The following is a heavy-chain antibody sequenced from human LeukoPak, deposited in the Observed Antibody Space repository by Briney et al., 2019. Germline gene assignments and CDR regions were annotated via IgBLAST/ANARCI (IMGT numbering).Heavy chain of an antibody. CDR2: INHSGST. CDR1: GGSFSGYY. Sequence: PSETLSLTCAVYGGSFSGYYWSWIRQPPGKGLEWIGEINHSGSTNYNPSLKSRVTISVDTSKNQFSLKLSSVTAADTAVYYCARDMAGATSFNYWGQGALVTVSS. J-gene: IGHJ4*02. D-gene: IGHD1-26*01. CDR3: ARDMAGATSFNY. V-gene: IGHV4-34*01.